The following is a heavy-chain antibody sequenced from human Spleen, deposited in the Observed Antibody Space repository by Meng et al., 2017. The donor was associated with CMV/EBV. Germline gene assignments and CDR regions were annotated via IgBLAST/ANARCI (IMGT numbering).Heavy chain of an antibody. V-gene: IGHV3-7*03. Sequence: GGSLRLSCAASGFTFRSYWMSWVRQAPGKGLEWVANIKQDGSEKYYVDSVKGRFIISRDNAKNSLYLQLTSLRAEDTAVFYCARGIGLVGRALPFYYYGLDVWGQGTTVTVSS. D-gene: IGHD2-15*01. CDR3: ARGIGLVGRALPFYYYGLDV. J-gene: IGHJ6*02. CDR2: IKQDGSEK. CDR1: GFTFRSYW.